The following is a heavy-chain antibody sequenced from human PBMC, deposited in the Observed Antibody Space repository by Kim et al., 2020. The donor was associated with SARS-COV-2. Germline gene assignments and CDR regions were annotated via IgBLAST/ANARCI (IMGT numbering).Heavy chain of an antibody. D-gene: IGHD6-19*01. V-gene: IGHV4-39*01. CDR2: ISYKGNI. CDR1: GGSISSSGHH. CDR3: ARHLAPLAVSGWAYAMDV. J-gene: IGHJ6*02. Sequence: SETLSLTCGVSGGSISSSGHHWGWIRQPPGKGLEWIGSISYKGNIDNASSLRSRLTISVDTSKNQISLRLSSLTAADTAVYYCARHLAPLAVSGWAYAMDVWGQGTTVTVSS.